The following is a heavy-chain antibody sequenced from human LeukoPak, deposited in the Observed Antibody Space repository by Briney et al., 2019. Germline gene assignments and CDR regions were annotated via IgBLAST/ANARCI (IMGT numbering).Heavy chain of an antibody. Sequence: ASVKVSCKASGFPFTSYYIHWVRQAPGQGLEWMGIINPSGGRTTYAQKFQGRVTMTRDTSTSTVYMELSSLRSEDTDTAVYYCAREGPGGGWFDPWGQGTLVTVSS. CDR3: AREGPGGGWFDP. CDR2: INPSGGRT. D-gene: IGHD2-15*01. V-gene: IGHV1-46*01. J-gene: IGHJ5*02. CDR1: GFPFTSYY.